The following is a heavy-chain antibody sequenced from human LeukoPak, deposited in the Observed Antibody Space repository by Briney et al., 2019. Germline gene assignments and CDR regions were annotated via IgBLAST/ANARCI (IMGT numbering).Heavy chain of an antibody. CDR1: GGSIGSHY. CDR3: ARQVGVAARYYYFYMDV. J-gene: IGHJ6*03. V-gene: IGHV4-59*08. CDR2: IYDTAST. D-gene: IGHD6-6*01. Sequence: SETLSLTCTVSGGSIGSHYWSWIRQPPGKGLEWIGYIYDTASTNYNPSLKSRVTISVDRSKNQFSLNLRSVTAADTAVYYCARQVGVAARYYYFYMDVWGKGTTVTVSS.